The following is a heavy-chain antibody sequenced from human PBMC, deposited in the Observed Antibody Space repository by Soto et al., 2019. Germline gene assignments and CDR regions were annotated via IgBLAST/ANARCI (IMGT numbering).Heavy chain of an antibody. J-gene: IGHJ4*02. Sequence: GGSLRLSCAGSGFTFSWYTMNWVRQAPGKGLEWVSSISSSSTYIYYADSVKGRFAISRDNAKNSLYLQMNSLRAEDTAVYYCAPLLFDSLDSWGQGTLVTVSS. CDR1: GFTFSWYT. V-gene: IGHV3-21*01. CDR3: APLLFDSLDS. D-gene: IGHD3-22*01. CDR2: ISSSSTYI.